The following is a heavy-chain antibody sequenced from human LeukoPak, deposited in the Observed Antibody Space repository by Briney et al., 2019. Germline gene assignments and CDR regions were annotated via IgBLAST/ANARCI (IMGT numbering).Heavy chain of an antibody. J-gene: IGHJ5*02. CDR2: INHSGST. Sequence: PSETLSLTCTVSGGSISSYYWSWIRQPPGKGLEWVGEINHSGSTNYNPSLKSRVTISVDTSKNQFSLKLSSVTAADTAVYYCASSMVYGRWFDPWGQGTLVTVSS. D-gene: IGHD2-8*01. CDR3: ASSMVYGRWFDP. CDR1: GGSISSYY. V-gene: IGHV4-34*01.